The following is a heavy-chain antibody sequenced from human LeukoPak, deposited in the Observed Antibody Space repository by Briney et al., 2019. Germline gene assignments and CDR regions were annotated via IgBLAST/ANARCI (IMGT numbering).Heavy chain of an antibody. D-gene: IGHD6-19*01. V-gene: IGHV3-30-3*01. Sequence: PGGSLRLSCAASGFTFSSYAMHWVRQAPGKGLEWVAVISYDGSNKYYADSVKGRFTISRDNAKNSLYLQMNSLRAEDTAVYYCARDRSGWYTFDYWGQGTLVTVSS. CDR3: ARDRSGWYTFDY. J-gene: IGHJ4*02. CDR1: GFTFSSYA. CDR2: ISYDGSNK.